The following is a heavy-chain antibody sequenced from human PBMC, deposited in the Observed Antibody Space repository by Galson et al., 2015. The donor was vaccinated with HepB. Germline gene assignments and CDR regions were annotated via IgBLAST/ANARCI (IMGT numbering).Heavy chain of an antibody. D-gene: IGHD3-22*01. Sequence: SLRLSCAASGFTSSGSAMHWVRQASGKGLEWVGRIRSKANSYATAYAASVKGRFTISRDDSKNTAYLQMNSLKTEDTAVYYCTCYYDSSGYLRKSMAFDIWGQGTMVTVSS. CDR3: TCYYDSSGYLRKSMAFDI. CDR2: IRSKANSYAT. CDR1: GFTSSGSA. J-gene: IGHJ3*02. V-gene: IGHV3-73*01.